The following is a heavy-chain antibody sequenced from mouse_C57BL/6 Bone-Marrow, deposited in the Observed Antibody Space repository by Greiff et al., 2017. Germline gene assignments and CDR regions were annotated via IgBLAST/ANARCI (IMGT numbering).Heavy chain of an antibody. V-gene: IGHV1-63*01. CDR1: GYTFTNYW. CDR2: IYPGGGYT. CDR3: ARAPPYYYGTSYGWYVDV. J-gene: IGHJ1*03. Sequence: VQRVESGAELVRPGTSVKMSCKASGYTFTNYWIGWAKQRPGHGLEWIGDIYPGGGYTNYNEKFKGRATLTADKSSSTAYMQFSSLTSEDSAIYDCARAPPYYYGTSYGWYVDVWGTGTTVTVSS. D-gene: IGHD1-1*01.